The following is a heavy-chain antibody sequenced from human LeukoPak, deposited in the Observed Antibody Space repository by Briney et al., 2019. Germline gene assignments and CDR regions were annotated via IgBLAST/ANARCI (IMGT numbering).Heavy chain of an antibody. Sequence: PSETLSLTCAVYGGSFSGYYWSWIRQPPGKGLEWIGEINHSGSTNYNPSLKSRVTISVDTSKNQFSLKLSSVTAADTAVYYCARGRRLWFVNYYYYYGMDVRGQGTTVTVSS. CDR3: ARGRRLWFVNYYYYYGMDV. V-gene: IGHV4-34*01. CDR2: INHSGST. J-gene: IGHJ6*02. CDR1: GGSFSGYY. D-gene: IGHD3-10*01.